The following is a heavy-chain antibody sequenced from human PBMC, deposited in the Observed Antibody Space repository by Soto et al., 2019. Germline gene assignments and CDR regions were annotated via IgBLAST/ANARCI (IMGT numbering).Heavy chain of an antibody. CDR1: CGSISSSSYY. CDR2: IYYSGST. V-gene: IGHV4-39*01. Sequence: QLQLQESGPGLVKPSETLSLTCTVSCGSISSSSYYWGWIRQPPVKGLEWIGSIYYSGSTYYNPSLKSRVTISVDTSKTQFSLKLSSVTAADTAVYYCASPRGGSQAFDIWCQGTMVTVSS. CDR3: ASPRGGSQAFDI. J-gene: IGHJ3*02.